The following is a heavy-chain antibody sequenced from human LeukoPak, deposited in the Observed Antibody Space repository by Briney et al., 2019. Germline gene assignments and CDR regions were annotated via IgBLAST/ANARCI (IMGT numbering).Heavy chain of an antibody. V-gene: IGHV4-4*02. Sequence: PSETLSLTCAVSGGSISSSNWWSWVRQPPGKGLEWIGEIYHSGSTNYNPSLKSRVTISVDKSKNQFSLKLSSVTAADTAVYYCARALRGDDSSGYYYGFDYWGQGTLVTVSS. CDR2: IYHSGST. CDR1: GGSISSSNW. J-gene: IGHJ4*02. CDR3: ARALRGDDSSGYYYGFDY. D-gene: IGHD3-22*01.